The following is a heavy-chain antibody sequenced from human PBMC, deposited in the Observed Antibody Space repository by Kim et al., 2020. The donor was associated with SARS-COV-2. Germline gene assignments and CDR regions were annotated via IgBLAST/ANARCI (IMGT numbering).Heavy chain of an antibody. D-gene: IGHD4-17*01. J-gene: IGHJ4*02. CDR1: GGSISSYY. Sequence: SETLSLTCTVSGGSISSYYWSWIRQPPGKGLEWIGYIYYSGSTNYNPSLKSRVTISVDTSKNQFSLKLSSVTAADTAVYYCASGPYGDSGTFDYWGQGTLVTVSS. V-gene: IGHV4-59*01. CDR3: ASGPYGDSGTFDY. CDR2: IYYSGST.